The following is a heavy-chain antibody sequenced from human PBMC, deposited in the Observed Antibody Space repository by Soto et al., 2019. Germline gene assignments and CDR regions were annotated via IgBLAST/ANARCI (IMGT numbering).Heavy chain of an antibody. Sequence: ASVKVSCKASGYNFINYAMYWVRQAPGQRLEWMGWITPVHGKTKYLQNFQGRITITRDTSASTAYMELSSLRSEDTAVYYCAAQVAGGDYWGQGTLVTVSS. CDR1: GYNFINYA. CDR2: ITPVHGKT. J-gene: IGHJ4*02. D-gene: IGHD6-19*01. V-gene: IGHV1-3*01. CDR3: AAQVAGGDY.